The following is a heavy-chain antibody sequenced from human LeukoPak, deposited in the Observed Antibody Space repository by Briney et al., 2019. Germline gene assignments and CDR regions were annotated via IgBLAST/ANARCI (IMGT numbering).Heavy chain of an antibody. D-gene: IGHD1-1*01. V-gene: IGHV7-4-1*02. Sequence: ASVKVSCKASGYTFTSYAMNWVRQAPGQGLEWMGWINTNTGNPTYAQGFTGRFVFSLDASVSTAYLQISSLKAEDTAVYYCARALTDYSQLPSDAFDIWGQGTMVTVSS. CDR1: GYTFTSYA. J-gene: IGHJ3*02. CDR3: ARALTDYSQLPSDAFDI. CDR2: INTNTGNP.